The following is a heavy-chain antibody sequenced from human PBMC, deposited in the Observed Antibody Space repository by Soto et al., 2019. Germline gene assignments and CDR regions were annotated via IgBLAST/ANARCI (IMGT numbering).Heavy chain of an antibody. CDR1: GFTFSTYG. V-gene: IGHV3-30*18. Sequence: GGSLRLSCAASGFTFSTYGMHWVRQAPGKGLEWVAVISYDGTNKYYADSVKGRFTISRDNSKNTLYLQMHSLRAEDTAVYYCAKVLEQWLFDYWGQGTLVTVSS. CDR3: AKVLEQWLFDY. J-gene: IGHJ4*02. D-gene: IGHD6-19*01. CDR2: ISYDGTNK.